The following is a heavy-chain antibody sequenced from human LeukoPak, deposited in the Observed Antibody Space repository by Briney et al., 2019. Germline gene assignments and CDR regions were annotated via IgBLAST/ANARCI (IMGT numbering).Heavy chain of an antibody. CDR2: ISGSGGST. D-gene: IGHD2-2*01. CDR1: GFIFSSYA. Sequence: PGGSLRLSCAASGFIFSSYAMSWVRQAPGKGLEWVSAISGSGGSTYYADSVKGRFTISRDNSKNTLYLQMNSLRAEDTAVYYCAKGNQLRGYYYYGMDVWGQGTTVTVSS. V-gene: IGHV3-23*01. CDR3: AKGNQLRGYYYYGMDV. J-gene: IGHJ6*02.